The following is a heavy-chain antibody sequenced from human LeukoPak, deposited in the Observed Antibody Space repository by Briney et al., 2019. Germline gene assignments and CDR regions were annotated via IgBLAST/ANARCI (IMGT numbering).Heavy chain of an antibody. V-gene: IGHV3-11*01. CDR3: AREDNVWNLLYNYYMDV. D-gene: IGHD1-1*01. J-gene: IGHJ6*03. Sequence: GGSLILSCAASGFIFSDYYMTWIRQAPGKGLEWVAHIDVRGDTILYADSVKGRFTISRDSAKNSLFLQMNSLRVEDTAVYYCAREDNVWNLLYNYYMDVWGKGTTVTVS. CDR2: IDVRGDTI. CDR1: GFIFSDYY.